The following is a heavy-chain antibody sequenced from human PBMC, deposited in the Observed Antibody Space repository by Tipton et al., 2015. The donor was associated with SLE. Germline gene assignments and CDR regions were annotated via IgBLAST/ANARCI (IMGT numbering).Heavy chain of an antibody. Sequence: EASGFTFKNYAMSWVRQAPGKGLEWVSVIYGAGATDYGDSVKGRFNISRDNSKNTLYLQMNSLRAEDTAVYYCARTYYYVSGSYEYWGQGTLVSVSS. J-gene: IGHJ4*02. V-gene: IGHV3-23*03. CDR1: GFTFKNYA. D-gene: IGHD3-10*01. CDR2: IYGAGAT. CDR3: ARTYYYVSGSYEY.